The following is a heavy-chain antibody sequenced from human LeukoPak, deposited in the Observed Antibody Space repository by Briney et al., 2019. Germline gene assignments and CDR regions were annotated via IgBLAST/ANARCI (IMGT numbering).Heavy chain of an antibody. Sequence: GGPLRLSCAAAGFTFSHFWMSWVRQAPGKGLEWVANIKEDGSDQYHVDSVRGRFTISRDNAKSSVYLQMNSLRDEDTAQYYCARTVSSRGSDYFDYWGQGTLVTVSS. CDR3: ARTVSSRGSDYFDY. CDR1: GFTFSHFW. CDR2: IKEDGSDQ. V-gene: IGHV3-7*05. D-gene: IGHD3-16*01. J-gene: IGHJ4*02.